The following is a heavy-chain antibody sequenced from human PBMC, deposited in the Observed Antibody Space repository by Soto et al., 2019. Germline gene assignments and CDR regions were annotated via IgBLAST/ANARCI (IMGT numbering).Heavy chain of an antibody. V-gene: IGHV3-66*01. J-gene: IGHJ3*02. CDR1: RVSVKSYY. Sequence: LKLCRAACRVSVKSYYMGLARQDPGKGLEWVSVIYSGGSTYYADSVKGRFTISRDNSKNTLYLQMNSLRAEDTAVYYCARGGNRYCSGGSCYGNDAFDIWGQGTMVTVSS. CDR2: IYSGGST. CDR3: ARGGNRYCSGGSCYGNDAFDI. D-gene: IGHD2-15*01.